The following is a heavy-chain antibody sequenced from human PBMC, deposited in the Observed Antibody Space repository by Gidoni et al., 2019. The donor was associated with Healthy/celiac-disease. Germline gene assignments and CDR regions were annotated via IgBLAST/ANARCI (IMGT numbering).Heavy chain of an antibody. V-gene: IGHV3-7*01. CDR2: IKQDGSEK. CDR3: ARDGSSGWYYFDY. Sequence: EVPLVESGGGLVQPGGSLRLSRPASGFPFSSYWMSWVRQAPGKGLEWVANIKQDGSEKYYVDSVKGRFTISRDNAKNSLYLQMNSLRAEDTAVYYCARDGSSGWYYFDYWGQGTLVTVSS. J-gene: IGHJ4*02. D-gene: IGHD6-19*01. CDR1: GFPFSSYW.